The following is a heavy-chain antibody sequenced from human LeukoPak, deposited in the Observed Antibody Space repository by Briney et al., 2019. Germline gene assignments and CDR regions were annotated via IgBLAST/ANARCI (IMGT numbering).Heavy chain of an antibody. D-gene: IGHD2-2*01. V-gene: IGHV4-34*09. Sequence: SETLSLTCAVYGGSFSGYYWSWIRQSPGKGLEWIGYIYYSGSTYYNPSLKSRVTISVDTSKNQFSLKLSSVTAADTAVYYCARFVGYCSSTSCYDGWFDPWGQGTLVTVSS. CDR2: IYYSGST. CDR1: GGSFSGYY. J-gene: IGHJ5*02. CDR3: ARFVGYCSSTSCYDGWFDP.